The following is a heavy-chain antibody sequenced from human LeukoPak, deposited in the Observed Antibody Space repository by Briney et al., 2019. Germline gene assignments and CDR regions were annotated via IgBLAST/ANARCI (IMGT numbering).Heavy chain of an antibody. Sequence: GGSLRLSCAASGFSFSTYSFSWVRQAPGKGLEWVSGISASGGDTFYADSVKGRFTISRDNSKNTLSLQMNSLRVEDTAVYYCAKGGVYCSGGNCYSADYWGQGTLVTVSS. D-gene: IGHD2-15*01. CDR1: GFSFSTYS. V-gene: IGHV3-23*01. CDR3: AKGGVYCSGGNCYSADY. J-gene: IGHJ4*02. CDR2: ISASGGDT.